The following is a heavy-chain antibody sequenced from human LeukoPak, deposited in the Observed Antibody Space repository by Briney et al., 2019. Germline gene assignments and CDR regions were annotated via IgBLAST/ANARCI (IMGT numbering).Heavy chain of an antibody. CDR2: INPNSGGT. V-gene: IGHV1-2*04. Sequence: ASVKVSCKASGYTFTGYYMHWVRQAPGQGLEWMGWINPNSGGTNYAQKFQGWVTMTRGTSISTAYMELSRLRSDDTAVYYCARAPPPLAGTGWWFDPWGQGTLVTVSS. CDR1: GYTFTGYY. D-gene: IGHD6-19*01. CDR3: ARAPPPLAGTGWWFDP. J-gene: IGHJ5*02.